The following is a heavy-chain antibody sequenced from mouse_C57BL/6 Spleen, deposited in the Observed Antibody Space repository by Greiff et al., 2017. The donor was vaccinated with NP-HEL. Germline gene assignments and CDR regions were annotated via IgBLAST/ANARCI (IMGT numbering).Heavy chain of an antibody. D-gene: IGHD1-1*01. CDR2: FYPGSGSI. J-gene: IGHJ4*01. V-gene: IGHV1-62-2*01. CDR1: GYTFTEYT. CDR3: ARHEDAVVPYYAMDY. Sequence: VQLQQSGAELVKPGASVKLSCKASGYTFTEYTIHWVKQRSGQGLEWIGWFYPGSGSIKYNENFKDKATLTADKSSSTVYMELSRLTAEDSSVYFCARHEDAVVPYYAMDYWGQGTSVTVSS.